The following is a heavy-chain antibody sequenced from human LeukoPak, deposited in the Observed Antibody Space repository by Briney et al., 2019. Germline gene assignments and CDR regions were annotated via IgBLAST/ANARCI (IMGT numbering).Heavy chain of an antibody. Sequence: GRSLRLSCAASGFTFSSYGMHWVRQAPGKGLEWVAVIWYDGTNKYYADSVKGRFTSSRDNSKNTLFLQMNILRAEDTAVYYCARAAYDSSGYLTLWGQGTLVAVSS. CDR3: ARAAYDSSGYLTL. J-gene: IGHJ4*02. CDR1: GFTFSSYG. V-gene: IGHV3-33*01. D-gene: IGHD3-22*01. CDR2: IWYDGTNK.